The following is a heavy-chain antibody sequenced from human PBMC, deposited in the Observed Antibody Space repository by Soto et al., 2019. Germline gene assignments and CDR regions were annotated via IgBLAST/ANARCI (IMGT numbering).Heavy chain of an antibody. CDR3: ARDRPYDDSAYDF. V-gene: IGHV3-11*04. CDR2: ITSGGRTI. CDR1: GFSFSDYD. D-gene: IGHD3-22*01. Sequence: GGSLRLSCTASGFSFSDYDMSWLRQTPERGLEWPSSITSGGRTIKYSDSVRGRFTISRDNARNSLSLRMSSLRDDDSAVYYCARDRPYDDSAYDFWGQGTLVTVSS. J-gene: IGHJ4*02.